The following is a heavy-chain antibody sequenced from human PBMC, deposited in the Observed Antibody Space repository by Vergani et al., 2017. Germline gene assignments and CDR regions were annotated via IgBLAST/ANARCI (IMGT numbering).Heavy chain of an antibody. CDR2: IQYSGNRQ. J-gene: IGHJ4*02. D-gene: IGHD6-19*01. V-gene: IGHV3-30*02. CDR1: GFTFFSYG. CDR3: AKQREFSSGWELDY. Sequence: QVQLVESGGGVVQPGTSLRLSCAASGFTFFSYGMHWVRQAPGKGLEWVAFIQYSGNRQVYADSVKGRFTISRDNPNNTLYLHLSSLRTEDTAMYYCAKQREFSSGWELDYWGQGTLVSVSS.